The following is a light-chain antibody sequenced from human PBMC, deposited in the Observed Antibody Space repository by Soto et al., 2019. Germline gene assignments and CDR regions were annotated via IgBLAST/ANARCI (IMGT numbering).Light chain of an antibody. CDR1: QTISTY. CDR3: QKSSSIPYT. CDR2: AAS. Sequence: DLQMTQSPSSLSASVGDRVTITCRASQTISTYLNWYQQNPGKAPKLLIYAASNLQNGVPSRFSGSGSGTDFTLTISSLQPEDFATYYCQKSSSIPYTFGRGTKLEIK. J-gene: IGKJ2*01. V-gene: IGKV1-39*01.